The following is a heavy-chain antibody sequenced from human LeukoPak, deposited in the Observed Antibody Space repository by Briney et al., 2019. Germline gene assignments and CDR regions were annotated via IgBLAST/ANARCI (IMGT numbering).Heavy chain of an antibody. J-gene: IGHJ5*02. V-gene: IGHV3-30*03. CDR2: ISYDGNAK. D-gene: IGHD5-18*01. CDR1: GFTFRGYG. Sequence: GGSLRLSCEASGFTFRGYGMHWVRQSPGKGLEWVAVISYDGNAKAFADSVKGRFIISRDNPKNTLFLQMNSPRPEDTGLYYCARDRHSYGFTLAAWGQGTPVIVSS. CDR3: ARDRHSYGFTLAA.